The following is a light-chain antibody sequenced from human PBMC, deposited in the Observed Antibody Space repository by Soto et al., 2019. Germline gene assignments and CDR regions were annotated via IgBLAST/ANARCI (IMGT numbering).Light chain of an antibody. V-gene: IGKV3-11*01. J-gene: IGKJ5*01. CDR2: DAS. CDR1: QNVNTY. CDR3: HQRYNWPPIT. Sequence: EVVLTQSPATLSLSPGERVTLSCRASQNVNTYLAWYQQKPGQAPRLLIYDASNRATGIPVRFSGSGSGTDFTLTISSLEPEDFAVYYCHQRYNWPPITFGQGTRLEI.